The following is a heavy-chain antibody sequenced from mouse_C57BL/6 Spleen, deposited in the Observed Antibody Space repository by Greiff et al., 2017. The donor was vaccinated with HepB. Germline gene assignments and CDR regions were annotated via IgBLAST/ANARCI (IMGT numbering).Heavy chain of an antibody. CDR1: GYAFSSSW. D-gene: IGHD4-1*01. V-gene: IGHV1-82*01. CDR2: IYPGDGDT. J-gene: IGHJ4*01. CDR3: ARSELGRNAMDY. Sequence: QVQLKESGPELVKPGASVKISCKASGYAFSSSWMNWVKQRPGKGLEWIGRIYPGDGDTNYNGKFKGKATLTADKSSSTAYMQLSSLTSEDSAVYFCARSELGRNAMDYWGQGTSVTVSS.